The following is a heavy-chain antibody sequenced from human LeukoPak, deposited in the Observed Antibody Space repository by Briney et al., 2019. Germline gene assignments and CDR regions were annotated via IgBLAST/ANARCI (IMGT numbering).Heavy chain of an antibody. Sequence: SVKVSCKASGGTFSSYAISWVRQAPGQGLEWMGGIIPIFGTANYAQNFQGRVTITADESTSTAYMELSSLRSEDTAVYYCARSSRGHFHYYYYGMDVWGQGTTVTVSS. CDR1: GGTFSSYA. J-gene: IGHJ6*02. CDR3: ARSSRGHFHYYYYGMDV. CDR2: IIPIFGTA. D-gene: IGHD6-25*01. V-gene: IGHV1-69*13.